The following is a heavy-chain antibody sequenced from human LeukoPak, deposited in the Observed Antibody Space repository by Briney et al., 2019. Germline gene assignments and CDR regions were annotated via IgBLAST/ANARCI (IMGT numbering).Heavy chain of an antibody. CDR1: GGSISSGSYN. J-gene: IGHJ5*02. CDR2: IYTSGST. CDR3: AREPSRGSYQDWFDP. Sequence: SQTLSLTCTVSGGSISSGSYNWSWIRQPAGKGLEWIGRIYTSGSTNYNPSLESRVTISVDTSKNQFSLKLSSVTAADTAVYYCAREPSRGSYQDWFDPWGQGTLVTVSS. V-gene: IGHV4-61*02. D-gene: IGHD1-26*01.